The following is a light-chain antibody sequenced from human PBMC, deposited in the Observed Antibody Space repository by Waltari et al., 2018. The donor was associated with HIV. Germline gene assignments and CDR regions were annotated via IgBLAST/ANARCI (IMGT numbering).Light chain of an antibody. CDR3: SSYAGSNWV. CDR2: EVS. V-gene: IGLV2-8*01. CDR1: NNYVGVYYA. Sequence: QSALTPPPPAAWAPWPSVPHSFHRNNNYVGVYYAFSWYQQPPGNAPKFIIYEVSKRPSGVADRFSGYKAGNTAPLTVSGLQAEDEADYYCSSYAGSNWVFGGGTKLTVL. J-gene: IGLJ3*02.